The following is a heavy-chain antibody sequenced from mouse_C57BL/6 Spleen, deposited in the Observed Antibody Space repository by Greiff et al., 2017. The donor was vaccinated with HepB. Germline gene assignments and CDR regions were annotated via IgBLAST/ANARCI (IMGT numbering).Heavy chain of an antibody. CDR2: IDPSDSYT. CDR1: GYTFTSYW. D-gene: IGHD4-1*01. J-gene: IGHJ4*01. CDR3: ARSPNSYAMDY. Sequence: VQLQQPGAELVMPGASVKLSCKASGYTFTSYWMHWVKQRPGQGLEWIGEIDPSDSYTNYNQKFKGKSTLTVDKSSSTAYMQLSSLTSEDSAFYYCARSPNSYAMDYWGQGTSVTVSS. V-gene: IGHV1-69*01.